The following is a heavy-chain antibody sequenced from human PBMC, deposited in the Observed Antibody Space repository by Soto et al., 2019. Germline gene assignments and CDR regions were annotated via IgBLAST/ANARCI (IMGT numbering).Heavy chain of an antibody. J-gene: IGHJ4*02. CDR1: DDSISLYY. CDR2: VDYSGTT. D-gene: IGHD6-13*01. CDR3: ARSSRNWPEDYYFDL. V-gene: IGHV4-59*01. Sequence: SETLSLTCSVSDDSISLYYWSWIRQPPGKRLEWIGFVDYSGTTKYSPSLKSRVTISLDTSKNQFSLNLSSVTAADTAVYFCARSSRNWPEDYYFDLWGQGTLVTVSS.